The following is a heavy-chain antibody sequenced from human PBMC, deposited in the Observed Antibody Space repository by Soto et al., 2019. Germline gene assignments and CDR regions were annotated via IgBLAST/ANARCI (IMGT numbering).Heavy chain of an antibody. CDR3: AHTAWDMITFGGVIHGAFDI. CDR2: IYWDDDK. Sequence: QITLKESGPPLVNPTQTLTLTCTFSGFSLSTSGVGVGWIRQPPGKALEWLALIYWDDDKRYSPSLKSRLTITKDTSKNQVVLTMTNMDPVDTATYYCAHTAWDMITFGGVIHGAFDIWGQGTMVTVSS. D-gene: IGHD3-16*02. V-gene: IGHV2-5*02. CDR1: GFSLSTSGVG. J-gene: IGHJ3*02.